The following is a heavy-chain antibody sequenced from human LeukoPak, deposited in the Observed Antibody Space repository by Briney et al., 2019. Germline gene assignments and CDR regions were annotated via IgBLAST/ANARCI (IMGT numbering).Heavy chain of an antibody. Sequence: PSETLSLTCTVSGGSISSSSYYWGWIRQPPGKGLEWIGSIYYSGSTYYNPSLKSRVTISVDTSKNQFSLKLSSVTAADTAVYYCARHAHTEGHEPPFDYWGQGTLVTVSS. CDR2: IYYSGST. CDR1: GGSISSSSYY. J-gene: IGHJ4*02. CDR3: ARHAHTEGHEPPFDY. D-gene: IGHD1-14*01. V-gene: IGHV4-39*01.